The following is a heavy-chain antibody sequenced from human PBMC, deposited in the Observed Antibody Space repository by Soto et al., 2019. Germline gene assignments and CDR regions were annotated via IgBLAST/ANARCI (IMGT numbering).Heavy chain of an antibody. CDR1: GDSISSPNW. V-gene: IGHV4-4*02. CDR2: MFACGSR. Sequence: QVQLQESGPGLVKPSETLSLTCAVSGDSISSPNWWSWYRQSPGKGPELIGEMFACGSRHYNRSLNARVNISVNTSKNHFSLKVTSLTAADTAIYYGAREGFDHRPDYWGQGIPVSVSS. J-gene: IGHJ4*02. CDR3: AREGFDHRPDY.